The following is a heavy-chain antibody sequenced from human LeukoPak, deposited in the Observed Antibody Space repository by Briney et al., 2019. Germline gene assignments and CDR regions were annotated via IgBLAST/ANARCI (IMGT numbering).Heavy chain of an antibody. CDR3: AREGPGTIFGVVDP. J-gene: IGHJ5*02. D-gene: IGHD3-3*01. V-gene: IGHV1-8*01. CDR1: GYTFTSYD. Sequence: ASVKVSCKASGYTFTSYDINWVRQPPGQGLEWTGWMNPNSGNTGYAQKFQGRVTMTRNTSISTAYMELSSLRSEDTAVYYCAREGPGTIFGVVDPWGQGTLVTVSS. CDR2: MNPNSGNT.